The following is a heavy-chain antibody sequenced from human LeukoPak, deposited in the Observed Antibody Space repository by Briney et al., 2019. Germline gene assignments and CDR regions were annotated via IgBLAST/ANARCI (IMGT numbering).Heavy chain of an antibody. Sequence: SETLSLTCAVYGGSFSGYYWSWIRLPPGKGLEWIGEINHSGSTNYNPSLKSRVTISVDTSKNQFSLKLSSVTAEDTAVYYCAREMILLSPNWFDPWGQGTLVTVSS. V-gene: IGHV4-34*01. D-gene: IGHD2-15*01. CDR2: INHSGST. CDR3: AREMILLSPNWFDP. J-gene: IGHJ5*02. CDR1: GGSFSGYY.